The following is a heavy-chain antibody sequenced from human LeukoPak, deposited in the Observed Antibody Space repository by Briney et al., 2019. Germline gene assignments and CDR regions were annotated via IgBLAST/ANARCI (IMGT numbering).Heavy chain of an antibody. Sequence: PGGSLRLSCAASGFTFSSYAMSWVRQAPGKGLEWVSAISGSGGSTYYADSEKGRFTISRDNSKNTLYLQMNSLRAEDTAVYYCAKESAKCYYDSSGYPTVDWGQGTLVTVSS. CDR2: ISGSGGST. V-gene: IGHV3-23*01. CDR3: AKESAKCYYDSSGYPTVD. J-gene: IGHJ4*02. D-gene: IGHD3-22*01. CDR1: GFTFSSYA.